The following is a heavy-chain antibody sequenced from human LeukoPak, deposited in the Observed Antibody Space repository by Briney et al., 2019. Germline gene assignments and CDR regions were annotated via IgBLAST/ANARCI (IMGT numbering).Heavy chain of an antibody. J-gene: IGHJ4*02. D-gene: IGHD1-7*01. Sequence: SETLSLTCTVSGGSISSGSYYWSWLRRPAGKGLEWIVRIYTSGSTNYNPSLKSRVTISLDTSKNQSSLKLSSVTAADTAVYYCARGGGEDYYNWYSNSDFDFWGQGTLVTVTS. CDR1: GGSISSGSYY. V-gene: IGHV4-61*02. CDR3: ARGGGEDYYNWYSNSDFDF. CDR2: IYTSGST.